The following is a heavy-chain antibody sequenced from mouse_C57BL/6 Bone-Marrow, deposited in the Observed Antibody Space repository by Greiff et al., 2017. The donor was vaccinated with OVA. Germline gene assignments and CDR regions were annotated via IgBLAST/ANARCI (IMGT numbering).Heavy chain of an antibody. CDR3: ARGGYRSGQAGFAY. J-gene: IGHJ3*01. CDR2: IYPSDSET. Sequence: VQLQQPGAELVRPGSSVKLSCKASGYTFTSYWMDWVKQRPGQGLEWIGNIYPSDSETHYNQKFKDKATLTVDKSSSTAYMQLSSLTSEDSAVSYCARGGYRSGQAGFAYWGQGTLVTVSA. CDR1: GYTFTSYW. D-gene: IGHD3-1*01. V-gene: IGHV1-61*01.